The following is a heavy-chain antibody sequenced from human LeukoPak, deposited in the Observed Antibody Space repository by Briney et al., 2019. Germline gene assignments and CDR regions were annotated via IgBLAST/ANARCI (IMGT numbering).Heavy chain of an antibody. Sequence: QPGGSLRLSCAASGFSFNSHAMNWVRQAPGKGLEWVSGISGSGDNTYYAVSVKGRFTISRDNYRNTLFLQMNSLRAEDTAIYYCAKDRIDSGSYYYIEDWGQRNLVTVSS. CDR1: GFSFNSHA. CDR3: AKDRIDSGSYYYIED. D-gene: IGHD3-10*01. V-gene: IGHV3-23*01. J-gene: IGHJ4*02. CDR2: ISGSGDNT.